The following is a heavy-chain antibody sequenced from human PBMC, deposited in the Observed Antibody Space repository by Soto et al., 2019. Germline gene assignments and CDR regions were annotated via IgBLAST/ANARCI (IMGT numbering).Heavy chain of an antibody. Sequence: VQLVESGGGVVQPGRSLRLSCAASGFSFSISPMHWVRQAPGKGPEWVALISYDGTNKFYADSVKGRFTISRDNSKSPFYLRGNTLSREAAVVYSCARDPKPPGGQHGAFNSFAPWGQGPLVTFSS. CDR2: ISYDGTNK. D-gene: IGHD2-15*01. J-gene: IGHJ5*02. CDR3: ARDPKPPGGQHGAFNSFAP. CDR1: GFSFSISP. V-gene: IGHV3-30-3*01.